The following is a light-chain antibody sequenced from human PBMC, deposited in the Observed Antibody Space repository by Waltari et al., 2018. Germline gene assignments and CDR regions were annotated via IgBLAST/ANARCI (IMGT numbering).Light chain of an antibody. Sequence: DIQMTQSPSSLSASVGDRVTITCQASQDITHYLNWYQHKPGKAPKLLIYDASNLETGVPKRFSGSGSGTDFTFTISSLQPEDIATYYCQQYDNPALIFGGGTKVEIK. V-gene: IGKV1-33*01. CDR1: QDITHY. CDR3: QQYDNPALI. J-gene: IGKJ4*01. CDR2: DAS.